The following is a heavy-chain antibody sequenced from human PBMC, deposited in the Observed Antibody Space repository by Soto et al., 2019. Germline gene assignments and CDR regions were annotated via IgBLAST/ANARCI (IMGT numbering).Heavy chain of an antibody. CDR3: ARLGELSLYLDY. D-gene: IGHD3-16*02. V-gene: IGHV4-59*01. CDR1: GGSISSYY. Sequence: SETLSLTCTVSGGSISSYYWSWIRQPPGKGLEWIGYIYYSGSTNYNPSLKSRVTISVDTSKNQFSLKLSSVTAADTAVYYCARLGELSLYLDYWGQGTLVTVSS. CDR2: IYYSGST. J-gene: IGHJ4*02.